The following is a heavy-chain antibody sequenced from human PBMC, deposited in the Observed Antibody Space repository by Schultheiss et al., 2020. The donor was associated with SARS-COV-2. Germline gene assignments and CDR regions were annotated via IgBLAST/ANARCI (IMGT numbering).Heavy chain of an antibody. CDR3: ARGGRFLEWLFVY. V-gene: IGHV4-39*07. CDR2: IYYSGST. Sequence: SETLSLTCTVSGGSISSSSYYWGWIRQPPGKGLEWIGSIYYSGSTNYNPSLKSRVTMSVDTSKNQFSLKLSSVTAADTAVYYCARGGRFLEWLFVYWGQGTLVTVSS. J-gene: IGHJ4*02. D-gene: IGHD3-3*01. CDR1: GGSISSSSYY.